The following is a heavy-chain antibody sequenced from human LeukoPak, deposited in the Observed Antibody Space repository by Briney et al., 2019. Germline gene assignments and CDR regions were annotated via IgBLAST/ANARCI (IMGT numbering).Heavy chain of an antibody. D-gene: IGHD3-22*01. CDR1: GYSISSGYY. CDR3: ARGWIHDSSGFVDY. V-gene: IGHV4-38-2*02. Sequence: SETLSLTCTVSGYSISSGYYWGWIRQPPGKGLEWIGSIYHSGSTYYNPSLKSRVTISVDTSKNQFSLKLSSVTAADTAVYYCARGWIHDSSGFVDYWGQGTLVTVSS. CDR2: IYHSGST. J-gene: IGHJ4*02.